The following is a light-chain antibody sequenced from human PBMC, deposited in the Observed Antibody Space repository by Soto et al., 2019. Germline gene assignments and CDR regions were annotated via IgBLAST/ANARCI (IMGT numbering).Light chain of an antibody. CDR2: KAS. J-gene: IGKJ4*01. Sequence: DIPLTQSPSTLSASVGDRVTITCRASQSISSWLAWYQQKLGKAPKLLIHKASSLESGVPSRFSGSGSGTEFTLTISSLQPGDFATYYCQQYNSYPLTFGGGTNVEIK. V-gene: IGKV1-5*03. CDR1: QSISSW. CDR3: QQYNSYPLT.